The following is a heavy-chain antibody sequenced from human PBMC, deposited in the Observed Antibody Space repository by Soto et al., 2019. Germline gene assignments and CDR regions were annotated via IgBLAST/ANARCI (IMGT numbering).Heavy chain of an antibody. J-gene: IGHJ5*02. Sequence: QVQLVQSGAEVKKPGASVKVSCKASGYTFTSYGISWVRQAPGQGLEWMGWISAYNGNTNYAQKLQGRVTMTTDTXTXQXXVELRGLRSDDTDVYYCASGETRYRGGYLVGGFGPWGQGALVTVSS. CDR2: ISAYNGNT. D-gene: IGHD1-26*01. CDR1: GYTFTSYG. V-gene: IGHV1-18*01. CDR3: ASGETRYRGGYLVGGFGP.